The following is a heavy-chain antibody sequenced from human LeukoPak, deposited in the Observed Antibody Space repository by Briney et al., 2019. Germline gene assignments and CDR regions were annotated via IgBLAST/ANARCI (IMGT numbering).Heavy chain of an antibody. CDR2: ISGSGGST. Sequence: GGSLRLSCAASGFTFSSYAMSWVRQAPGKGLEWVSAISGSGGSTYYADSVKGRFTISRDNSKNTLYLQVNSLRAEDTAVYYCAKEVGYGDYRGIDYWGQGTLVTVSS. J-gene: IGHJ4*02. V-gene: IGHV3-23*01. CDR1: GFTFSSYA. CDR3: AKEVGYGDYRGIDY. D-gene: IGHD4-17*01.